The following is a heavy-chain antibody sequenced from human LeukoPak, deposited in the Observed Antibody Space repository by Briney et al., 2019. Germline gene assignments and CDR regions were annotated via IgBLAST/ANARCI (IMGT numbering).Heavy chain of an antibody. CDR1: GFTFDDYG. Sequence: GGSLRLSCAASGFTFDDYGMSWVRQAPGKGLEWVSGINWNGGSTGYADSVKGRFTISRDNAKNSLYLQMNSLRAEDTALYCCARNNFGPGATAFDIWGQGTMVTVSS. CDR2: INWNGGST. D-gene: IGHD3-10*02. V-gene: IGHV3-20*04. CDR3: ARNNFGPGATAFDI. J-gene: IGHJ3*02.